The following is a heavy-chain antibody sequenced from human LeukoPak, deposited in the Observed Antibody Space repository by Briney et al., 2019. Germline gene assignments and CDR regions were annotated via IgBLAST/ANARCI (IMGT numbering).Heavy chain of an antibody. J-gene: IGHJ4*02. CDR1: GFTFTTHR. V-gene: IGHV3-30*18. CDR2: ISYDGGHI. CDR3: GKGGGSSVLYLDF. Sequence: GTSLRLSCGVSGFTFTTHRMHWVRQAPGKGLEWVAFISYDGGHIYYADSVKGSFTASRDNCKNTLYLQMNSLRADDTAVYYCGKGGGSSVLYLDFWGQGNLVTVSS. D-gene: IGHD6-6*01.